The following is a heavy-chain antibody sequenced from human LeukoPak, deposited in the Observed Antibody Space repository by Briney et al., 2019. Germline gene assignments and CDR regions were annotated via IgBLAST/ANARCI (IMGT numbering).Heavy chain of an antibody. Sequence: GGSLRLSCVTSGFTVNSNYVTWVRQAPGKGLEWVSIIYSGGSTYYADSVKGRFTVSRDNSKNTVYLQMNSLRADDTAVYYCARGGARGDYDFAGLVDYWGQGTLVTVSS. CDR1: GFTVNSNY. V-gene: IGHV3-53*01. CDR3: ARGGARGDYDFAGLVDY. J-gene: IGHJ4*02. D-gene: IGHD4-17*01. CDR2: IYSGGST.